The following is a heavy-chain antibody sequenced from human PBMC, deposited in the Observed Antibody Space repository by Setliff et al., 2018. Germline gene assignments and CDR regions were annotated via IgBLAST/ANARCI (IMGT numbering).Heavy chain of an antibody. J-gene: IGHJ3*02. D-gene: IGHD3-3*01. CDR1: GGSFSGYY. CDR2: INHSGST. Sequence: KTSETLSLTCAVYGGSFSGYYWSWIRQPPGKGLEWIGEINHSGSTNYNPSLKSRVTISVDTSKNQFSLKLSSVTAADTAVYYCARSGYYDFWSGFLNDAFDILGQGTMVTVS. V-gene: IGHV4-34*01. CDR3: ARSGYYDFWSGFLNDAFDI.